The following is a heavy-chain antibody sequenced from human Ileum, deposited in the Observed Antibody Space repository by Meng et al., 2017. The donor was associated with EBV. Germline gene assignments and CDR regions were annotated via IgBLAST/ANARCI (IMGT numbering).Heavy chain of an antibody. CDR1: GDSASSDKTA. CDR3: ATSRIAKFDR. V-gene: IGHV6-1*01. J-gene: IGHJ5*02. Sequence: LQMQKSGPGRVPPSQSLSPSCFISGDSASSDKTAWNWIRQSPSRGLEWLGRTYRRSRWYYDYALSVKSRINISPDTSKNQVSLQLNSVTDEDTGIYYCATSRIAKFDRWGQGTLVTVSS. CDR2: TYRRSRWYY.